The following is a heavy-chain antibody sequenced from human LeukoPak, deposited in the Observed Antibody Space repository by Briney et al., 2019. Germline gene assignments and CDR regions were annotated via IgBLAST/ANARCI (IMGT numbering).Heavy chain of an antibody. CDR2: INPNGGST. CDR3: ARETSSRYFDF. J-gene: IGHJ4*02. D-gene: IGHD6-6*01. CDR1: GYIFTNYY. V-gene: IGHV1-46*01. Sequence: ASVKVSCKASGYIFTNYYMHWVRQAPGQGLEWMGIINPNGGSTTYAQKFQGRVTMTRDTSTGTVYMELSSLRSEDTAVYYCARETSSRYFDFWGQGTLLTVSS.